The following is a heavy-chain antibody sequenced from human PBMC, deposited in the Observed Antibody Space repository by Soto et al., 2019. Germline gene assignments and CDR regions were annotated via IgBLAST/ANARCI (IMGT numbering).Heavy chain of an antibody. CDR1: GGTFSSYT. CDR2: IIPILGIA. CDR3: ARVSGYYSYYSDY. D-gene: IGHD3-22*01. V-gene: IGHV1-69*02. Sequence: SVKVSCKASGGTFSSYTISWVRQAPGQGLEWMGRIIPILGIANYAQKFQGRVTITADKSTSTAYMELSSLRSEDTAVYYCARVSGYYSYYSDYWGQGTLVTVSS. J-gene: IGHJ4*02.